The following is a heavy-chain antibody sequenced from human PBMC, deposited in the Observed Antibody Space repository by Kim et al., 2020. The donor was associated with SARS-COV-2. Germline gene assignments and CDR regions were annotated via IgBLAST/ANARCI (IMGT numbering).Heavy chain of an antibody. V-gene: IGHV3-74*01. Sequence: DSVQGRFTIARDNARNTLYLQMNSLRGEDMGLYYCITDKDRDEGSYNFESWGQGTLVTVSS. J-gene: IGHJ4*02. CDR3: ITDKDRDEGSYNFES. D-gene: IGHD1-26*01.